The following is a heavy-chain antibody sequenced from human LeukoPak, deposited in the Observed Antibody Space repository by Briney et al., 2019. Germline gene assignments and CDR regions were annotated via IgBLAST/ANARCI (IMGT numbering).Heavy chain of an antibody. J-gene: IGHJ5*02. CDR3: ARVLSFWFDP. CDR1: GGSFSGYY. CDR2: INHSGST. V-gene: IGHV4-34*01. Sequence: SETLSLTCAVYGGSFSGYYWSWIRQPPGKGLEWIGEINHSGSTNYNPSLKSRVTISVDTSKNQFSLKLSSVTAADTAVYYCARVLSFWFDPWGQGTLVTVPS.